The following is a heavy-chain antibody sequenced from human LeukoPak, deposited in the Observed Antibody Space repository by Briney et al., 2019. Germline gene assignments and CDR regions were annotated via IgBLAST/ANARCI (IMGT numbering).Heavy chain of an antibody. D-gene: IGHD5-18*01. V-gene: IGHV3-23*01. J-gene: IGHJ3*02. Sequence: GGSLRLSCAASGFTFGSYAMSWVRQAPGKGLEWVSAISGSGGSTYYADSVKGRFTISRDKSNNTLYLQMNSLRAEDTAVYYCAKEGVHRGYSYGYADAFDIWGQGTMVTVSS. CDR1: GFTFGSYA. CDR3: AKEGVHRGYSYGYADAFDI. CDR2: ISGSGGST.